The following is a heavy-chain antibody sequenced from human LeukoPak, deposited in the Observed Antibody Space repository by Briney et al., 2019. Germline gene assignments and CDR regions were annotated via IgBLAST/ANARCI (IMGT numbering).Heavy chain of an antibody. Sequence: GGSLRLSCAASGFTFSNYAMSWVRQAPGKGLEWVSSISSSGDTTYYADSVKGRFTISRDNCKNTLSLQMNSLGAEDTALYYCAKDLGESWFDPWGQGTLVTVSS. J-gene: IGHJ5*02. CDR3: AKDLGESWFDP. V-gene: IGHV3-23*01. CDR2: ISSSGDTT. CDR1: GFTFSNYA.